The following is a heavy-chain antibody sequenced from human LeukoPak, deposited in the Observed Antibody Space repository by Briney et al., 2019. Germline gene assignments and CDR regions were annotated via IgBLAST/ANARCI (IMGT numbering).Heavy chain of an antibody. Sequence: GGSLRLSCEGSGFTFSDSAMGWVRQAPGKGLEWVSGVSASGHYTYYADSAKGRFTISRDNSKNTLYLQMNSLRAEDTALYYCAKVGSWGDYYFYFYIDVWGKGTTVTVSS. V-gene: IGHV3-23*01. CDR3: AKVGSWGDYYFYFYIDV. D-gene: IGHD1-26*01. CDR1: GFTFSDSA. CDR2: VSASGHYT. J-gene: IGHJ6*03.